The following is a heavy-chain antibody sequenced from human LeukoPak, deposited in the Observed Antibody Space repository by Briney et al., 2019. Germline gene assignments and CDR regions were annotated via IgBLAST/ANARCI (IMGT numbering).Heavy chain of an antibody. D-gene: IGHD6-19*01. Sequence: PGRSLRLSCAASGFTFDDYAMHWVRQAPGKGLEWVSGISWNSGSIGYADSVKGRFTISRDNAKNSLYLQMNSLRAEETALYYCAKDIGSGWPYYYGMDVWGQGTTVTVSS. J-gene: IGHJ6*02. CDR2: ISWNSGSI. CDR1: GFTFDDYA. CDR3: AKDIGSGWPYYYGMDV. V-gene: IGHV3-9*01.